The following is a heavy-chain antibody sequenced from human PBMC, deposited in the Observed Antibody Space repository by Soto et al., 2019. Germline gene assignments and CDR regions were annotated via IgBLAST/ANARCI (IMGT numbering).Heavy chain of an antibody. J-gene: IGHJ6*02. CDR2: IYYSGTT. V-gene: IGHV4-30-4*01. CDR1: GDSISSGDYY. D-gene: IGHD3-10*01. Sequence: PSETLSLTCTVSGDSISSGDYYWSWVRQSPGKGLEWIGCIYYSGTTYYNPSLKSRVTISVDTSKNQFSLKLSSVTAADTAVYYCARVRGVIITFSFDYYGMDVWGQGTTVTVSS. CDR3: ARVRGVIITFSFDYYGMDV.